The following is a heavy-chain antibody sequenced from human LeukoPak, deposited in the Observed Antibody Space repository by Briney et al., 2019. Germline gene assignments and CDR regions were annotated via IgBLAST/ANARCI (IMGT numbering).Heavy chain of an antibody. Sequence: GGSLRLSCAASGFTFSSYEMNWVRQSPGKGLEWVSYISSSGSTIYYADSVKARFTISRDNAKNSLYLQMNSLRAEDTAVYYCARDRRVNYYGSGSYPNDDAFDIWGQGTMVTVSS. D-gene: IGHD3-10*01. J-gene: IGHJ3*02. CDR3: ARDRRVNYYGSGSYPNDDAFDI. CDR2: ISSSGSTI. V-gene: IGHV3-48*03. CDR1: GFTFSSYE.